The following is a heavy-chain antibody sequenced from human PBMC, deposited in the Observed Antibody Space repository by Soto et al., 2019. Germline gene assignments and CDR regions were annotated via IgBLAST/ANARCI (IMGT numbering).Heavy chain of an antibody. CDR1: GYTFTSYW. CDR3: ARQAYHYDTYSFGY. V-gene: IGHV5-51*01. J-gene: IGHJ4*02. D-gene: IGHD3-22*01. Sequence: GESLKISCKASGYTFTSYWIGWVRQMPGKGLEWMRIIYPSNSETRFSPSFQGQVTLSADKSIFTAYLQWSSLKASDTAIYYCARQAYHYDTYSFGYWGQGTLVTVSS. CDR2: IYPSNSET.